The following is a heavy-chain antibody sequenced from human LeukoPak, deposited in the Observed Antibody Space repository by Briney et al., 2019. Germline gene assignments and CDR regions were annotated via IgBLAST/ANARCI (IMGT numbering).Heavy chain of an antibody. J-gene: IGHJ5*02. CDR1: GGTFSRYA. D-gene: IGHD3-22*01. CDR3: ARVVARYYDSSGYNWFDP. Sequence: ASVKVSCKASGGTFSRYAIGWVRQAPGQGLEWMGWINPNSGGTNYAQKFQGRVTMTRDTSISTAYMELSRLRSDDTAVYYCARVVARYYDSSGYNWFDPWGQGTLVTVSS. CDR2: INPNSGGT. V-gene: IGHV1-2*02.